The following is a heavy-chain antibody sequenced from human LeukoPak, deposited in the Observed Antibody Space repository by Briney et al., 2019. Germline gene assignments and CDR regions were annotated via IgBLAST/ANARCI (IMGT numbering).Heavy chain of an antibody. D-gene: IGHD5/OR15-5a*01. CDR3: ARLTSVDSVMDV. V-gene: IGHV4-59*01. J-gene: IGHJ6*02. CDR1: GGSISSDY. CDR2: IYHSGRS. Sequence: ETLSLTCTVSGGSISSDYWSWIRQPPGKGLEWIGYIYHSGRSNYNPSLKSRVTISVDTSKNQYSLNLISVTAADTAVYYCARLTSVDSVMDVWGQGTTVTVS.